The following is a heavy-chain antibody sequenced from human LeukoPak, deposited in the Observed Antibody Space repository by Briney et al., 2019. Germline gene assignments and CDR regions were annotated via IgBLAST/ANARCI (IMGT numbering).Heavy chain of an antibody. CDR1: GYSISSGYY. D-gene: IGHD3-9*01. J-gene: IGHJ4*02. V-gene: IGHV4-38-2*02. CDR2: IYHSGST. Sequence: PSETLSLTCTVSGYSISSGYYWGWIRQPPGKGLEWIGSIYHSGSTYYNPSLKSRVTISVDTPKNQFSLKLSSVTAADTAVYYCARGENDIYDILTGYYFDYWGQGTLVTVSS. CDR3: ARGENDIYDILTGYYFDY.